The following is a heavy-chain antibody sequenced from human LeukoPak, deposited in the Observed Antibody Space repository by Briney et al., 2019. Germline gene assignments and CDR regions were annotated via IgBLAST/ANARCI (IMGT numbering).Heavy chain of an antibody. V-gene: IGHV3-66*01. CDR1: GFTVSSNY. CDR2: IYSGGST. J-gene: IGHJ4*02. Sequence: PGGSLRLSCAASGFTVSSNYMSWVRQAPGKGLEWVSVIYSGGSTYYADPVKGRFTISRDNSKNTLYLQMNSLRAEDTAVYYCARGVTRNSSGRYRKSARSDYYFDYWGQGTLVTVSS. D-gene: IGHD6-19*01. CDR3: ARGVTRNSSGRYRKSARSDYYFDY.